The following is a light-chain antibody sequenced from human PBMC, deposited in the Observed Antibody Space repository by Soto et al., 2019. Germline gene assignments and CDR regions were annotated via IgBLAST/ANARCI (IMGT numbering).Light chain of an antibody. Sequence: EIVMTQSPATLSVSPGESATLSCRASQSFSSNLACHQHKPGQAPRILMYDASTRATGISARFSGSGSGTEFTLTISSLQSEDFAVYYCQQYHNWPITFGQGTRLEI. CDR3: QQYHNWPIT. CDR2: DAS. J-gene: IGKJ5*01. CDR1: QSFSSN. V-gene: IGKV3-15*01.